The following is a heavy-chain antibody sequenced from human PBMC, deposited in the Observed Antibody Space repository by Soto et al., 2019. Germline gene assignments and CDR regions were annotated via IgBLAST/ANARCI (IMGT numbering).Heavy chain of an antibody. Sequence: SETLSLTCTVSGGSISSYYWSRIRQPPGKGLEWIGYIYYSGSTNYNPSLKSRVTISVDTSKNQFSLKLSSVTAADTAVYYCARTRARGYSYGPDYYYYYGMDVWGQGTTVTVSS. D-gene: IGHD5-18*01. CDR3: ARTRARGYSYGPDYYYYYGMDV. CDR2: IYYSGST. V-gene: IGHV4-59*01. CDR1: GGSISSYY. J-gene: IGHJ6*02.